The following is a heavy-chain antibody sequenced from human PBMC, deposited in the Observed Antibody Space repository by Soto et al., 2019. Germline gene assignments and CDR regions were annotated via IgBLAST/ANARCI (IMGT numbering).Heavy chain of an antibody. CDR1: VFTFSDYY. V-gene: IGHV3-11*01. CDR3: ARVGSSTCPYGPVAS. D-gene: IGHD3-10*01. Sequence: SVRSLRLSCASSVFTFSDYYMSCIRHSPGKWLEWVSYISSSGSSRYYADSLKGRFTISRDNAKNILYLQMNSLRAEDTAVYYCARVGSSTCPYGPVASWGPEILVTGSS. CDR2: ISSSGSSR. J-gene: IGHJ5*02.